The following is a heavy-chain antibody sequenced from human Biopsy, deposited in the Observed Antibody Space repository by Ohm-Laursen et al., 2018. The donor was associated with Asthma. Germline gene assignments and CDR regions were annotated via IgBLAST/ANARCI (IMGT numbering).Heavy chain of an antibody. V-gene: IGHV4-31*03. CDR1: GFSINIGDYY. CDR3: ARSTCGDDGFDP. CDR2: IYYSWST. J-gene: IGHJ5*02. Sequence: SDTLSLTCTVSGFSINIGDYYWSWIRQHPVKGLEWIGYIYYSWSTYYNPSLKTRVSISLDTSKNQFSLSLTSVTAADTAVDCCARSTCGDDGFDPWGRGTLVTVSS. D-gene: IGHD4-17*01.